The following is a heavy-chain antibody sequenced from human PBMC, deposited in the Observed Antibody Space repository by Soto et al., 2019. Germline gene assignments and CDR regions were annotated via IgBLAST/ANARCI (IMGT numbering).Heavy chain of an antibody. D-gene: IGHD5-12*01. V-gene: IGHV3-30*18. CDR1: GFTFSSYG. CDR3: AKEATFNIVATISAFDI. Sequence: QPGGSLRLSCAASGFTFSSYGMHWVRQAPGKGLEWVAVISYDGSNKYYADSVKGRFTISRDNSKNTLYLQMNSLRAEDTAVYYCAKEATFNIVATISAFDISGQGTMVTVSS. CDR2: ISYDGSNK. J-gene: IGHJ3*02.